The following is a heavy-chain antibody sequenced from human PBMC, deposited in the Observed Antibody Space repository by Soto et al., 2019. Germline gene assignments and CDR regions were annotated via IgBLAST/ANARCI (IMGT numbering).Heavy chain of an antibody. Sequence: ASVKVSCKASGYTFTSYGISWVRQAPGQGLEWMGWISAYNGNTNYAQKLQGRVTMTTDTSTSTAYMELNSLKTEDTAVYYCNKYSGSLSIPAALGPGTLVTVSS. CDR3: NKYSGSLSIPAA. CDR2: ISAYNGNT. V-gene: IGHV1-18*01. D-gene: IGHD1-26*01. J-gene: IGHJ5*02. CDR1: GYTFTSYG.